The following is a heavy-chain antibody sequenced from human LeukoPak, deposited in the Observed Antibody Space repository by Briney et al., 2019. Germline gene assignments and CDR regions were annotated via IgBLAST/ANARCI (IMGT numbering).Heavy chain of an antibody. Sequence: KSSETLSLTCAVYGGSFSGYYWSWIRQPPGKGLEWIGEINHSGSTNYNPSLKSRVTISVDTSKNQFSLKLSSVTAADTAVYYCARQSFGGWSGSYFDYWGQGTLVTVSS. CDR2: INHSGST. J-gene: IGHJ4*02. V-gene: IGHV4-34*01. CDR3: ARQSFGGWSGSYFDY. CDR1: GGSFSGYY. D-gene: IGHD6-19*01.